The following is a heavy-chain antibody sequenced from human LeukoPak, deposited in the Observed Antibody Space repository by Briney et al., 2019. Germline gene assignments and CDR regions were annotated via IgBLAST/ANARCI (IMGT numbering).Heavy chain of an antibody. V-gene: IGHV4-39*01. D-gene: IGHD3-22*01. J-gene: IGHJ3*02. CDR2: IYYSGST. CDR3: ASGDYDSSGYPDAFDI. CDR1: GGSISSSSYY. Sequence: PSETLSLTCTVSGGSISSSSYYWGWLRQPPGKGLEWIGSIYYSGSTYYNPSLKSRVTISVDTSKNQFSLKLSSVTAADTAVYYCASGDYDSSGYPDAFDIWGQGTMVTVSS.